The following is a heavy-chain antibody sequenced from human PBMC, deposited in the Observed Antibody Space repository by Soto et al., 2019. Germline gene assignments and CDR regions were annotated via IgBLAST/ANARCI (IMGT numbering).Heavy chain of an antibody. Sequence: GASVKVSCKPSGYTFPGYYMHWVRQPPGQGLEWMGWINPNSGGTNYAQKFQGRVTMTRDTSISTAYMELSRLRSDDTAVYYCGGGQYFHYDYYYYGMDVWGQGTTVTVSS. D-gene: IGHD4-17*01. CDR2: INPNSGGT. V-gene: IGHV1-2*02. CDR1: GYTFPGYY. J-gene: IGHJ6*02. CDR3: GGGQYFHYDYYYYGMDV.